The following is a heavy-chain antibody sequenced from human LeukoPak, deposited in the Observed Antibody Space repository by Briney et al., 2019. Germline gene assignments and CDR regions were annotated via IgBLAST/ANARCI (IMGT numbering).Heavy chain of an antibody. CDR3: AKDRNVLRFFEWFPHGYYYYYYYIDV. V-gene: IGHV3-43D*03. CDR1: GFTFDDYA. J-gene: IGHJ6*03. CDR2: ISWDVGST. D-gene: IGHD3-3*01. Sequence: GGSLRLSCAASGFTFDDYAMHWVRQAPGKGLEWVSLISWDVGSTYYAASWKGRFTISRDNSKNSCYLKLNSLRAEDPPLIYFAKDRNVLRFFEWFPHGYYYYYYYIDVWGKGTTVTVSS.